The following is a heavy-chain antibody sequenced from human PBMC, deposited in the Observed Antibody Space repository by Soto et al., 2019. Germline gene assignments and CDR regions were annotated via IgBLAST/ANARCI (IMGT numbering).Heavy chain of an antibody. CDR3: ASANSGADYAFDI. D-gene: IGHD1-26*01. CDR1: GFTFSSYW. V-gene: IGHV3-7*01. J-gene: IGHJ4*02. CDR2: IKQDGSEK. Sequence: GGSLRLSCAASGFTFSSYWMSWVRQAPGKGLEWVANIKQDGSEKYYVDSVKGRFTISRDNAKNSLYLQMNSLRAEDTSLYYGASANSGADYAFDIWGQGTMVTVSS.